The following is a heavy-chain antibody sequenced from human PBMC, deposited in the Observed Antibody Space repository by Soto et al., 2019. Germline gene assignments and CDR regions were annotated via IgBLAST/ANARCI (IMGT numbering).Heavy chain of an antibody. CDR3: ARTRSFTLGFYYDGMDV. J-gene: IGHJ6*02. CDR1: GYSFASYW. V-gene: IGHV5-51*01. Sequence: LNISFQGSGYSFASYWIGWVRQKPGKDLEWMGIIYPGDSDTRYSPSFQGQVTISADKSLRTAYLQWTSLKASDTALYYCARTRSFTLGFYYDGMDVWGQGTTVTVSS. D-gene: IGHD6-6*01. CDR2: IYPGDSDT.